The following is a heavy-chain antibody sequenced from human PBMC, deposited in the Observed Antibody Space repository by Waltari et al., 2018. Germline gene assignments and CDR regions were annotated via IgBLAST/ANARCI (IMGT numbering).Heavy chain of an antibody. CDR2: IYYSGGT. CDR1: GGSISSSSYY. V-gene: IGHV4-39*01. Sequence: QLQLQESGPGLVKPSETLSLTCTVSGGSISSSSYYWGWIRQPPGKGLEWLGRIYYSGGTNDNPSSMSWFTIAVDTSKNQFSLKLSSVTAADTAVYYCARLTPGSGFPFDAFDIWGQGTMVTVSS. D-gene: IGHD3-3*01. J-gene: IGHJ3*02. CDR3: ARLTPGSGFPFDAFDI.